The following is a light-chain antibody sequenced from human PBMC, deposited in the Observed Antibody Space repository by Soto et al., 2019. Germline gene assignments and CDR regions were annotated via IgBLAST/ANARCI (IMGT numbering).Light chain of an antibody. Sequence: EIVMTHSPATLSVSPCERATLSSRASQSVNSNLAWYQQKPGQAPRLLIYGASSRATGIPARFSGSGSGTEFTLTITSLQSEDFAVYYCQQYNSWPRTFGQGTKVDIK. J-gene: IGKJ1*01. CDR1: QSVNSN. CDR3: QQYNSWPRT. V-gene: IGKV3-15*01. CDR2: GAS.